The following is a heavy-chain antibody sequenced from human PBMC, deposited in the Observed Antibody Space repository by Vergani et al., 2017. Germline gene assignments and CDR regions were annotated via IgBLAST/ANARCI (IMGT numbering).Heavy chain of an antibody. J-gene: IGHJ4*02. CDR2: INPNSGGT. Sequence: QVQLVQSGAEVKKPGASVKFSCKASGYPFTDSFMHWVRQAPGQGLEWMGWINPNSGGTNYAQKFQGRVTMTRDTSISTAYMELSNLRSDDTAVYYCARVGTSSDRDYFDYWGQGTLVTGSS. D-gene: IGHD2-2*01. CDR3: ARVGTSSDRDYFDY. CDR1: GYPFTDSF. V-gene: IGHV1-2*02.